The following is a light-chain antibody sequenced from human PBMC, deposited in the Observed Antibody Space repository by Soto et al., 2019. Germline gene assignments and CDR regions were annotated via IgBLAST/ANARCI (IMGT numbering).Light chain of an antibody. J-gene: IGKJ4*01. CDR1: QSVSSSY. V-gene: IGKV3-20*01. Sequence: EIVLTQSPGTLSLSPGERATLSCRASQSVSSSYLAWYQQKPGQAPRLLIDGASSRATGIPDRFSGSGSGTDFNLTISRLEPEDFAVYYCQQYGSSPLLTFGGGTKVEIK. CDR3: QQYGSSPLLT. CDR2: GAS.